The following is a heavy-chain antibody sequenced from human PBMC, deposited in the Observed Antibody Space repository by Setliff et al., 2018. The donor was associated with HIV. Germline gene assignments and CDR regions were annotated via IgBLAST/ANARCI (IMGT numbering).Heavy chain of an antibody. V-gene: IGHV3-9*01. CDR3: AKGRSVGSTIPTDY. D-gene: IGHD1-26*01. J-gene: IGHJ4*02. CDR1: GFTFDDYA. Sequence: SLRLSCAASGFTFDDYAMHWVRQAPGKGLEWASGISWNSGSKRYAVSVKGRFTISRDNAKSLLYLQMNSLAVEDSAIYYCAKGRSVGSTIPTDYWGQGTLVTVS. CDR2: ISWNSGSK.